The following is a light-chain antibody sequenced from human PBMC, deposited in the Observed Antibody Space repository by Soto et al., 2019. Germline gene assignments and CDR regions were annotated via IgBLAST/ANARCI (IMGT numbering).Light chain of an antibody. CDR1: QSVSSSY. J-gene: IGKJ1*01. CDR3: QQYGSSPRT. Sequence: EIVLTQSPGTLSLSPGERATLPCRASQSVSSSYLAWYQQKPGQAPSLLIYGASSSATGSPDRFSGSGSGTDFTLIISRLEPEDFAAYYCQQYGSSPRTFGQGTKVEIK. CDR2: GAS. V-gene: IGKV3-20*01.